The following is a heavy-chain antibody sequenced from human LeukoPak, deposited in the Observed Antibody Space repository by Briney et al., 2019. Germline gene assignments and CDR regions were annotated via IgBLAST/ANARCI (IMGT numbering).Heavy chain of an antibody. CDR3: ARQQSSSSWALDV. CDR2: IYYSGNT. J-gene: IGHJ6*02. CDR1: GDSISSNFHY. V-gene: IGHV4-39*01. D-gene: IGHD6-6*01. Sequence: PSETLSLTCILSGDSISSNFHYWGSIRQPPGKELEWIGSIYYSGNTLRNPSLKSRVTILVDTSKRQISLNLSSVTAADTAVYYCARQQSSSSWALDVWGQGTTVTVSS.